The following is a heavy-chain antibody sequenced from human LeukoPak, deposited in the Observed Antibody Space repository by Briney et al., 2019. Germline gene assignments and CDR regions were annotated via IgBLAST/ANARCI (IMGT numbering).Heavy chain of an antibody. D-gene: IGHD3-3*01. Sequence: SVKVSCKASGGTFSSYAISWVRQAPGQGLEWMGGIIPIFGTANYAQKFQGRVTMTEDTSTDTAYMELSSLRSEDTAVYYCATAVWSGYFDYWGQGTLVTVSS. V-gene: IGHV1-69*06. J-gene: IGHJ4*02. CDR1: GGTFSSYA. CDR2: IIPIFGTA. CDR3: ATAVWSGYFDY.